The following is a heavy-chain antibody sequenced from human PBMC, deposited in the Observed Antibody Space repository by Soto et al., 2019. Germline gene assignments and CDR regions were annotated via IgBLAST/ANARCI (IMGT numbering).Heavy chain of an antibody. Sequence: EGQLVESGGGLVQPGGSLRLSCQVSGFTFRSYWMTWVRRAPGKGLEWVANINLDGSEKYYVDAVKGRFTISRDNAKNSLHVALRALRANDTAVYYWARGAMAGNEVPGDWGQGTLVTVSS. D-gene: IGHD1-1*01. CDR1: GFTFRSYW. V-gene: IGHV3-7*05. J-gene: IGHJ1*01. CDR3: ARGAMAGNEVPGD. CDR2: INLDGSEK.